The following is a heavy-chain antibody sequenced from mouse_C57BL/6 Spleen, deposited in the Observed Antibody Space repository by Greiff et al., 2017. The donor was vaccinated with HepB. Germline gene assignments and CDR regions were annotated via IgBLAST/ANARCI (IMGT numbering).Heavy chain of an antibody. CDR3: ARSKTAQATLDY. D-gene: IGHD3-2*02. CDR1: GYTFTSYW. CDR2: IYPGSGST. J-gene: IGHJ2*01. Sequence: QVQLQQPGAELVKPGASVKMSCKASGYTFTSYWITWVKQRPGQGLEWIGDIYPGSGSTNYNEKFKSKATLTVDTSSSTAYMQLSSLTSEDSAVYYCARSKTAQATLDYWGQGTTLTVSS. V-gene: IGHV1-55*01.